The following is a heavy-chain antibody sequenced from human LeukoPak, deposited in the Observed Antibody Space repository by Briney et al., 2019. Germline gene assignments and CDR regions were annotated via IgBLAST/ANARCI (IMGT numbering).Heavy chain of an antibody. CDR3: ARSLEMATIYYYYYGMDV. V-gene: IGHV3-30*03. Sequence: GGSLRLSCAASGFTFSSYGMHWVRQAPGKGLEWVAVISYDGSNKYYADSVKGRFTISRDNSKNTLYLQMNSLRAEDTAVYYCARSLEMATIYYYYYGMDVWGQGTTVTVSS. J-gene: IGHJ6*02. D-gene: IGHD5-24*01. CDR1: GFTFSSYG. CDR2: ISYDGSNK.